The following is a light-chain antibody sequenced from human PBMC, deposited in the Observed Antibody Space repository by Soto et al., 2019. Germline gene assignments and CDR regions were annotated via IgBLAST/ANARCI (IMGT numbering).Light chain of an antibody. J-gene: IGLJ1*01. CDR3: SSYRSDTTYV. CDR2: EVS. V-gene: IGLV2-14*01. CDR1: SSDVGGYNY. Sequence: LTQPASVSGSPGQSITISCTGTSSDVGGYNYVSWYQHHPGKAPKLMIHEVSDRPSGISNRFSGSKSGNTASLTISGLQAEDEADYYCSSYRSDTTYVFGTGTKVTV.